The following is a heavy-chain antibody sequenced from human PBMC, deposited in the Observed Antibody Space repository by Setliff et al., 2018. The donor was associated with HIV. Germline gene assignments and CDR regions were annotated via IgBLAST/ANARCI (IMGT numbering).Heavy chain of an antibody. CDR3: ARENGWLFGWFDP. Sequence: SETLSLTCTVSGDSIASGGYSWTWIRQPPGKALEWIGYIYYSGGTSYSGTTYYNPSVASRITISGDTSKNQFSLKLTSVTAADTAIYYCARENGWLFGWFDPWGQGTPVTV. D-gene: IGHD3-22*01. J-gene: IGHJ5*02. CDR2: IYYSGGT. V-gene: IGHV4-30-4*07. CDR1: GDSIASGGYS.